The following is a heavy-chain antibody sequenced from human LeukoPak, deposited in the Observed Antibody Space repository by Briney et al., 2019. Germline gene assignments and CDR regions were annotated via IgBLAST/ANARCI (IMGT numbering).Heavy chain of an antibody. D-gene: IGHD6-13*01. V-gene: IGHV4-61*02. Sequence: PSQTLSLTCTVSGDSISRSSYFWRWIRQPAGKGLEWIGRIYSSGSTDYSPSLKSRVTMSVDTSKNQFSLKLTSVTAADTAIYYCARWRSAGLDYWGQGNQVTVSS. CDR2: IYSSGST. CDR1: GDSISRSSYF. J-gene: IGHJ4*02. CDR3: ARWRSAGLDY.